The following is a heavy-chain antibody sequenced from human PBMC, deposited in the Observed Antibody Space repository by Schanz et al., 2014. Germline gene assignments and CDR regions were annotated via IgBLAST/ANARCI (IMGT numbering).Heavy chain of an antibody. V-gene: IGHV3-11*05. CDR1: GFTFSDYY. Sequence: QVQLVESGGGLVKPGGSLRLSCAASGFTFSDYYMSWIRQAPGKGLEWVSYVSSSSSYTHYADSVKGRFTISRDNAKNSLYLQMNSLRAEDTAVYYCARPPHVSSGYYPFDYWGQGTLVTVSS. J-gene: IGHJ4*02. CDR2: VSSSSSYT. CDR3: ARPPHVSSGYYPFDY. D-gene: IGHD3-22*01.